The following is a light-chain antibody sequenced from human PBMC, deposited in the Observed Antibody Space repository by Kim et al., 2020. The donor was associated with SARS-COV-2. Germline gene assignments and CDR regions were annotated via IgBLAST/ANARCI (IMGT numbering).Light chain of an antibody. J-gene: IGKJ4*01. CDR1: HSLSSSY. Sequence: SPVETATLSCRASHSLSSSYLAWYQPKPGQAPRLLIYGESNRATDIPDRFSGTGTGTGFTLTVTRREPDDSAVYYCHQFVSSPVSFGGGTKVDIK. CDR2: GES. CDR3: HQFVSSPVS. V-gene: IGKV3-20*01.